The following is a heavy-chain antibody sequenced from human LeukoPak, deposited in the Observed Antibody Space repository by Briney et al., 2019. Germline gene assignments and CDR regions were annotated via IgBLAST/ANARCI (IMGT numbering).Heavy chain of an antibody. J-gene: IGHJ4*02. D-gene: IGHD2-15*01. Sequence: ASVKVSCKASGSTFTGYYMHWVRQAPGQGLVWMGWINPNSGGTNYAQKFQGRVTMTRDTSISTAYMELSRLRSDDTAVYYCATEDCSGGSCYSYYFDYWGQGTLVTVSS. CDR1: GSTFTGYY. CDR3: ATEDCSGGSCYSYYFDY. V-gene: IGHV1-2*02. CDR2: INPNSGGT.